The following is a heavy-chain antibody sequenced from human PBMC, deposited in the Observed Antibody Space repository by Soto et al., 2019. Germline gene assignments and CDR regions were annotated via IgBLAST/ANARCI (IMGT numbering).Heavy chain of an antibody. V-gene: IGHV3-23*01. Sequence: EVQLLESGGGWVQPGGSLILSCAASGFTFSSYAMSWVRQAPGKGLEWVSAISGSGGSTYYADSVTGRFTISRDNSKNRLYLQMTGLRADDTAVYYCAKGRGGRGWYAPWGQGTLVTVSS. D-gene: IGHD2-15*01. CDR3: AKGRGGRGWYAP. CDR1: GFTFSSYA. CDR2: ISGSGGST. J-gene: IGHJ5*02.